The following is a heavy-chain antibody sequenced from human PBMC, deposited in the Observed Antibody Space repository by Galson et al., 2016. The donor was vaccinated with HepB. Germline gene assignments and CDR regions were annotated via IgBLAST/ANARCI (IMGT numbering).Heavy chain of an antibody. CDR1: GFTFTSYA. V-gene: IGHV3-23*01. CDR2: LHRSGRKT. D-gene: IGHD3-3*01. CDR3: AKSFVKKDFWSYYLAEAFDI. J-gene: IGHJ3*02. Sequence: SLRLSCAASGFTFTSYALSWVRQAPGRGLEWVSTLHRSGRKTYYEDSVKGRFTISRDNSKNTLFLQMNSLRVEDTAVYYCAKSFVKKDFWSYYLAEAFDIRGQGTTFTVST.